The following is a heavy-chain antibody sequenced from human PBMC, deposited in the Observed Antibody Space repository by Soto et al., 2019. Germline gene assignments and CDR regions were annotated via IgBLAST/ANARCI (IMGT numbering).Heavy chain of an antibody. D-gene: IGHD3-10*01. CDR1: GGSISSSSYY. V-gene: IGHV4-39*01. Sequence: PSETLSLTCTVSGGSISSSSYYWGWIRQPPGKGLEWIGSIYYSGSTYYNPSLKSRVTISVDTSKNQFSLKLSSVTAADTAVYYCARFYYGSGSYNWFDPWGQGTLVTVSS. CDR2: IYYSGST. CDR3: ARFYYGSGSYNWFDP. J-gene: IGHJ5*02.